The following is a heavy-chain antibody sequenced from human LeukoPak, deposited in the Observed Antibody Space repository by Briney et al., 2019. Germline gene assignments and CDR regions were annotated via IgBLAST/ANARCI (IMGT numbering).Heavy chain of an antibody. J-gene: IGHJ4*02. CDR1: GFPFSNYA. CDR2: ISDSGDRT. CDR3: AKGLGTSGYHDY. D-gene: IGHD3-22*01. V-gene: IGHV3-23*01. Sequence: GGSLRLSCAASGFPFSNYAMTWVRQAPGKGLERVSGISDSGDRTYYADSVKGRFTISRDNSKNMLYLQMNSLRVEDTALYYCAKGLGTSGYHDYWGQGTLVAVSS.